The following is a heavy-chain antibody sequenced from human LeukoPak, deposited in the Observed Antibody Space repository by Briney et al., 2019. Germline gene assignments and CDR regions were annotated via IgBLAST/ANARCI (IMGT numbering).Heavy chain of an antibody. CDR1: GFAFSNFA. V-gene: IGHV3-30*14. CDR3: AREKFDS. Sequence: GGSLRLSCAASGFAFSNFAMHWVRQAPGKGLEWGAVVSYEGTIKYYTDSAKGRFTISRNNSGNIVSLQMNNLTTEDTATYYCAREKFDSWGQGALVTVSP. CDR2: VSYEGTIK. J-gene: IGHJ5*01.